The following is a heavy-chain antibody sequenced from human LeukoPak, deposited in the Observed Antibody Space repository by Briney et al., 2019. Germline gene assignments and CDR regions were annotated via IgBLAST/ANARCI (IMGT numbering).Heavy chain of an antibody. J-gene: IGHJ4*02. CDR1: GFTFISYA. CDR2: ISGSGGST. Sequence: GGSLRLSCAASGFTFISYAMSWVRQAPGKGLEWVSVISGSGGSTYYADSVKGRFTISRDNSKNTLYLQMSSLRAEDTAVYYCAKERAPRATTGSFDYWGQGTLVTVSS. D-gene: IGHD3-10*01. V-gene: IGHV3-23*01. CDR3: AKERAPRATTGSFDY.